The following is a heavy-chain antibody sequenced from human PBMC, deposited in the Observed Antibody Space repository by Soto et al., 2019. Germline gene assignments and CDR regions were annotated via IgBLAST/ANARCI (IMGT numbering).Heavy chain of an antibody. V-gene: IGHV3-74*01. CDR1: GFTISSYW. D-gene: IGHD6-19*01. Sequence: EVQLVESGGGLVQPGESLRLSCVVSGFTISSYWMHWVRQAPGKGLVWVSRINGDGSSTNYADSVKGRFTISRDNAKNTLYLEMNTLSAEDTAVYYCAIAVAGPTAIAYWGQGNQVTVSS. CDR3: AIAVAGPTAIAY. J-gene: IGHJ4*02. CDR2: INGDGSST.